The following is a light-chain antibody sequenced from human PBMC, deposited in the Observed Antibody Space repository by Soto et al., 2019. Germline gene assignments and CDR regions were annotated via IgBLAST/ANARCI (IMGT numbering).Light chain of an antibody. CDR1: QSVSSY. Sequence: ENVLTQSPATLSLSPGERATLSCRASQSVSSYLAWYQQKPGQAPRLLIYDTSNRATGIPARFSGSGSGTDFTLTISSLEPEDFAVYYCQQRSNWPPMWTFVQGTKVEIK. CDR3: QQRSNWPPMWT. CDR2: DTS. V-gene: IGKV3-11*01. J-gene: IGKJ1*01.